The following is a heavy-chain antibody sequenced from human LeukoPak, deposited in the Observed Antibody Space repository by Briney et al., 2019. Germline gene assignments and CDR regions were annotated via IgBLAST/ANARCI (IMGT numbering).Heavy chain of an antibody. CDR2: IYPGDSDT. CDR1: GYSFTTYW. V-gene: IGHV5-51*01. Sequence: GESLKISCKGSGYSFTTYWIGWVRQMPGKGLEWMGIIYPGDSDTRYSPSFQGQVTISADKSISTAYLQWSSLKASDTAMYYCARLTSGYSVCYYYYMDVWGKGTTVTVSS. CDR3: ARLTSGYSVCYYYYMDV. J-gene: IGHJ6*03. D-gene: IGHD3-22*01.